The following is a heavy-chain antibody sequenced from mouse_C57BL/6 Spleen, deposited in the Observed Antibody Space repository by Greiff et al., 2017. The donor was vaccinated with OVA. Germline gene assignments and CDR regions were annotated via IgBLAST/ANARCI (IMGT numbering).Heavy chain of an antibody. Sequence: QVQLQQHGTERGKEGEEGKRSCKASGYTFTSYWMHWVKQRPGQGLEWIGNINPSNGGTNYNEKFKSKATLTVDKSSSTAYMQLSSLTSEDSAVYYCARYSNTFAYWGQGTLVTVSA. V-gene: IGHV1-53*01. CDR3: ARYSNTFAY. D-gene: IGHD2-5*01. CDR2: INPSNGGT. CDR1: GYTFTSYW. J-gene: IGHJ3*01.